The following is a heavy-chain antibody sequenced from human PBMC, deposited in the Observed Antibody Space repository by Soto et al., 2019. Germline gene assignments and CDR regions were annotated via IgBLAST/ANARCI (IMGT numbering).Heavy chain of an antibody. Sequence: SETLSLTCAVSGGSLSSGGYSWSWIRQPPGKGLAWIGYIYHSGGTYYNPSLKSRVTISVDRSKNQFSRNLSALTASDTVVFYCARDSLVVSPHCGYWGGGTRVTDS. V-gene: IGHV4-30-2*01. CDR1: GGSLSSGGYS. J-gene: IGHJ4*02. CDR3: ARDSLVVSPHCGY. D-gene: IGHD2-21*01. CDR2: IYHSGGT.